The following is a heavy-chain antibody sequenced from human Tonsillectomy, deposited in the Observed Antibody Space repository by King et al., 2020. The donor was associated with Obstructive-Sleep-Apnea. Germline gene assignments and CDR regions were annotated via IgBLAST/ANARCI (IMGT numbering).Heavy chain of an antibody. Sequence: LQLQEPGPGLVKPSETLSLTCTVSGGSISSSSYYWGWIRQPPGKGLEWIGNIYYSGSTYYNPSLKSRVTISVDTSKNQFSLKLSSVTAADTAVYYCARFDYGSWFAFDIWGQGTMVTVSS. D-gene: IGHD3-10*01. V-gene: IGHV4-39*07. CDR2: IYYSGST. CDR1: GGSISSSSYY. J-gene: IGHJ3*02. CDR3: ARFDYGSWFAFDI.